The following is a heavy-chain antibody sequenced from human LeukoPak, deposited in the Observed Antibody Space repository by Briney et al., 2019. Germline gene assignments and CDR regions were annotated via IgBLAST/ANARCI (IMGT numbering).Heavy chain of an antibody. CDR3: TRRVDASRWYDP. J-gene: IGHJ5*02. Sequence: GGSLRLSCAASGFSFSSYWMHWVRQAPGEGLVWVSRISNDGTTTIYADSVKGRFTISRDNAKNMVYLEMNSLRLDDTAVYYCTRRVDASRWYDPWGQGTLVTV. CDR2: ISNDGTTT. D-gene: IGHD2-15*01. V-gene: IGHV3-74*01. CDR1: GFSFSSYW.